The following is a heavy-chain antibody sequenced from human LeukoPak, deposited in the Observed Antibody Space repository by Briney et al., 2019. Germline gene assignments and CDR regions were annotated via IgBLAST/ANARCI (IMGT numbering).Heavy chain of an antibody. J-gene: IGHJ4*02. V-gene: IGHV4-34*01. CDR2: INHSGST. Sequence: SETLSLTCAVYGGSFSGYYWSWIRQPPGKGLEWIGEINHSGSTNYNPPLKSRVTISVDTSKNQFSLKLSSVTAADTAVYYCAELELGHWGQGTLVTVSS. CDR1: GGSFSGYY. CDR3: AELELGH. D-gene: IGHD1-7*01.